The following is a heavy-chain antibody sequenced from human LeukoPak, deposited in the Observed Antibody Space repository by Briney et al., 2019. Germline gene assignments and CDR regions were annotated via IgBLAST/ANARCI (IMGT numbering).Heavy chain of an antibody. D-gene: IGHD1-1*01. V-gene: IGHV1-2*06. CDR3: ARVLATGTTHRLIPDY. J-gene: IGHJ4*02. Sequence: ASVKVSCKASGYTFTGYYMHWVRQAPGQGLEWMGRINPNSGGTNYAQKFQGSVTMTRDTSISTAYMELSRLRSDDTAVYYCARVLATGTTHRLIPDYWGQGTLVTVSS. CDR1: GYTFTGYY. CDR2: INPNSGGT.